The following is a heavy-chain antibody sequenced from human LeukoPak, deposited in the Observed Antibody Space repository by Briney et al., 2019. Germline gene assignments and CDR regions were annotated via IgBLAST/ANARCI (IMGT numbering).Heavy chain of an antibody. CDR3: ATVKMVRGVIAAFDY. D-gene: IGHD3-10*01. CDR2: FDPEDGET. CDR1: GYTLTELS. J-gene: IGHJ4*02. Sequence: ASVKVSCKVCGYTLTELSMHWVRQAPGKGLEWMGGFDPEDGETIYAQKFQGRVTMTEDTSTDTAYMELSSLRSEDTAVYYCATVKMVRGVIAAFDYWGQGTLVTVSS. V-gene: IGHV1-24*01.